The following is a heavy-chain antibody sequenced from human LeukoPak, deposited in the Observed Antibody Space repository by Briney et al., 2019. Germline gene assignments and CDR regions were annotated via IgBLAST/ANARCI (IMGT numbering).Heavy chain of an antibody. Sequence: GGSLRLSCAASGFTVSSHYMSWVRQAPGKGLEWVSLIYGGGTTYYADSVKGRFTISRDNSKNTLYLQMNSLRAEDTAVYYCARDQPVVVYCGGDCYSDYWGQGTLVTVSS. CDR1: GFTVSSHY. J-gene: IGHJ4*02. D-gene: IGHD2-21*02. V-gene: IGHV3-53*01. CDR3: ARDQPVVVYCGGDCYSDY. CDR2: IYGGGTT.